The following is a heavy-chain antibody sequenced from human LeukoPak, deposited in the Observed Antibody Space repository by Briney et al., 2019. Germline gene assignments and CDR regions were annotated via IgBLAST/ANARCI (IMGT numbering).Heavy chain of an antibody. CDR2: ISAYNGNT. D-gene: IGHD3-3*01. Sequence: GASVKVSCKASGYTFTSYGISWVRQAPGQGLEWMGWISAYNGNTNYAQKLQGRVTMTTDTSTSTAYMELRSLRFDDTAVYYCARDVTYYDFWSGYYHFDYWGQGALVTVSS. CDR3: ARDVTYYDFWSGYYHFDY. V-gene: IGHV1-18*01. J-gene: IGHJ4*02. CDR1: GYTFTSYG.